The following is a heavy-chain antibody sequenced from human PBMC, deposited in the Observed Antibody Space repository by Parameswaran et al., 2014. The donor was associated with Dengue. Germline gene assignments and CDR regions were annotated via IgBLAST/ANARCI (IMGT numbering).Heavy chain of an antibody. V-gene: IGHV4-61*02. CDR3: ARDPGPYLVWFDP. Sequence: GKGLEWIGRIYTSGSTNYNPSLKSRVTISIVSKNHFSLRLSSVTAADTAIYYCARDPGPYLVWFDPWGQGTLVTVSS. CDR2: IYTSGST. J-gene: IGHJ5*02. D-gene: IGHD2-2*01.